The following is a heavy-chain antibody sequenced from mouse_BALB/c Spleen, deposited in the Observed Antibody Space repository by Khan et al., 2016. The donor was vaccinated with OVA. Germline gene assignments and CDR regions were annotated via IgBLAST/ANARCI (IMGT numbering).Heavy chain of an antibody. CDR2: IYTGGSYT. D-gene: IGHD2-14*01. CDR3: AKGNTYVDYAIDY. Sequence: QVQLQQSGAELVRPGTSVKMSCTAVGYTFTNFWIGWVKQRLGHGLEWVGDIYTGGSYTNYNEKLKGKATLTADTSSSTAYMQLSSLTSEDSAIYHSAKGNTYVDYAIDYWGQGTSLTVSS. J-gene: IGHJ4*01. V-gene: IGHV1-63*02. CDR1: GYTFTNFW.